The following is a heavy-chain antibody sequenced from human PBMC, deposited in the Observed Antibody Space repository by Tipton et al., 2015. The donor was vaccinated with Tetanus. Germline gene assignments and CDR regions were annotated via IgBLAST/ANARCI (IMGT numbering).Heavy chain of an antibody. D-gene: IGHD4-17*01. CDR1: GYNFTIYW. CDR2: ISPGDSNI. V-gene: IGHV5-51*01. J-gene: IGHJ4*02. CDR3: ARRRTTTALSYYFDS. Sequence: QLVQSGAEVKKPGESLKISCKGSGYNFTIYWIGWVRQMPGKGLEWMGIISPGDSNIRYSPSFQGQVTISADRSISTAYLQWSSLKASDTAMYYCARRRTTTALSYYFDSWGQGTLVTVAS.